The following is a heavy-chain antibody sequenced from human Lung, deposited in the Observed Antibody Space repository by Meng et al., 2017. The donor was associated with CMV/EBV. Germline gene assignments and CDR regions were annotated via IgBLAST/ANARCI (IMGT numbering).Heavy chain of an antibody. V-gene: IGHV1-8*01. CDR1: GYTFTTYD. CDR3: ARTRIEVEPDGRKIKYYNYGMDV. D-gene: IGHD2-2*01. CDR2: MNPNSGNT. J-gene: IGHJ6*02. Sequence: AXVXVSXXASGYTFTTYDINWVRQATGQGLEWMGWMNPNSGNTGYAQKFQGRVTLTRVTSISTAYMELSSLTSDDTAVYYCARTRIEVEPDGRKIKYYNYGMDVWGQGXTVXVSS.